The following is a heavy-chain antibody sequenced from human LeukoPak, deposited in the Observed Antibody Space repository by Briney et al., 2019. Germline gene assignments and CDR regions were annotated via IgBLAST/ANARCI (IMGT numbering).Heavy chain of an antibody. CDR3: ARESYSSSYLFDF. V-gene: IGHV4-4*07. J-gene: IGHJ4*02. Sequence: SETLSLTCTVSGGSISSYYWSWIRQPAGKGLEWIGRIYTSGSTNYNPSLKSRVAMSVDTSRNQISLKVNSVTAADTAVYYCARESYSSSYLFDFWGQGTLVTVSS. CDR2: IYTSGST. CDR1: GGSISSYY. D-gene: IGHD6-6*01.